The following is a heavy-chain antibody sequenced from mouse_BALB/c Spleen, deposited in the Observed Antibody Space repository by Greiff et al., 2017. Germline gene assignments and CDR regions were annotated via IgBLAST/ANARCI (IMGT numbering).Heavy chain of an antibody. CDR3: ARQGIYYGYLDY. V-gene: IGHV5-12-1*01. CDR1: GFAFSSYD. J-gene: IGHJ2*01. CDR2: ISSGGGST. D-gene: IGHD2-1*01. Sequence: EVKLVESGGGLVKPGGSLKLSCAASGFAFSSYDMSWVRQTPEKRLEWVAYISSGGGSTYYPDTVKGRFTISRDNAKNTLYLQMSSLKSEDTAMYYCARQGIYYGYLDYWGQGTTLTVSS.